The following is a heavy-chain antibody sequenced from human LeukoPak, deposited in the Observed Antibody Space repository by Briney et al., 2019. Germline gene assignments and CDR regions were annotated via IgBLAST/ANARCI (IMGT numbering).Heavy chain of an antibody. V-gene: IGHV3-7*03. D-gene: IGHD3-9*01. J-gene: IGHJ4*02. Sequence: PGGSPRLSWVGTGLTFTVYWISWGPPAPGKGPERVAIIKQDGSQEYYLDSVNGRFTISRDNAKNSLYLQMNSLRAEDTALYYCAKGADYDILTGYPGWGRGTLVTVSS. CDR3: AKGADYDILTGYPG. CDR1: GLTFTVYW. CDR2: IKQDGSQE.